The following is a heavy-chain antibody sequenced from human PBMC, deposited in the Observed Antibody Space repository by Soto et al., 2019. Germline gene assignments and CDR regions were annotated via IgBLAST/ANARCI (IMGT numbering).Heavy chain of an antibody. Sequence: QVQLVQSGAEVKKPGSSVKVSCKASGGSFSNNPISWVRQAPGQGLEWMGGIIPIFGTTNYAQKFQGRVTITADESTSTAYMELSSLRSEDTAVFYCARGNHRWLQLWYFDLWGRGTLVTVSS. CDR3: ARGNHRWLQLWYFDL. V-gene: IGHV1-69*12. D-gene: IGHD5-12*01. CDR2: IIPIFGTT. J-gene: IGHJ2*01. CDR1: GGSFSNNP.